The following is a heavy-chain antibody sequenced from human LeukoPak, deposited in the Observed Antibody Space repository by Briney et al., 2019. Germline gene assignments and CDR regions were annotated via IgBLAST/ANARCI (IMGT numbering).Heavy chain of an antibody. CDR3: AKDPIRSGWSYYFDY. D-gene: IGHD6-19*01. CDR1: GFTFDDYA. Sequence: GGPLRLSCAASGFTFDDYAMHWVRQAPGKGLEWVSGISWNSGSIGYADSVKGRFTISRDNAKNSLYLQMNSLRAEDTALYYCAKDPIRSGWSYYFDYWGQGTLVTVSS. J-gene: IGHJ4*02. CDR2: ISWNSGSI. V-gene: IGHV3-9*01.